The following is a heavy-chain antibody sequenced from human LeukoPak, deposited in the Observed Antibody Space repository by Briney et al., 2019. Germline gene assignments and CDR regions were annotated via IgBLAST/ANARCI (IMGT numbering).Heavy chain of an antibody. CDR2: INHSGST. J-gene: IGHJ4*02. CDR3: ARHVGYSGSLFDY. Sequence: SETLSLTCAVYGGSFSGYYWSWIRQPPGKGLEWIGEINHSGSTNYNPSLKSRVTISVDTSKNQFSLKLSSVTAADTAVYYCARHVGYSGSLFDYWGQGTLVTVSS. D-gene: IGHD1-26*01. CDR1: GGSFSGYY. V-gene: IGHV4-34*01.